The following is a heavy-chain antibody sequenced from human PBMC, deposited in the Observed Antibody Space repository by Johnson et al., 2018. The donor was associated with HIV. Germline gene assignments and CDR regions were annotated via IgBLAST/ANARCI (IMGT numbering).Heavy chain of an antibody. V-gene: IGHV3-66*01. D-gene: IGHD3-3*01. J-gene: IGHJ3*02. CDR1: GFTVSSNY. CDR3: ARDRGVFWNNDYKGDAFDI. Sequence: VQLVESRGVLVQPGGSLRLSCGASGFTVSSNYMSWVRQAPGKGLEWVSVIYSGGTTYNADSVKGRFTISRDNSKNTLYLQMNSLRAEDTAVYYCARDRGVFWNNDYKGDAFDIWGQGTMVTVSS. CDR2: IYSGGTT.